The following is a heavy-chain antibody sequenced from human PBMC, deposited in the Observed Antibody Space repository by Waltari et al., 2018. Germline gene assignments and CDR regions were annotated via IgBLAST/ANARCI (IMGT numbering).Heavy chain of an antibody. CDR2: IIPIFGTA. Sequence: QVQLVQSGAEVKKPGSSVKVSCKASGCTFSSYAISWVRQAPGQGLEWMGGIIPIFGTANYAQKFQGRVTITADESTSTAYMELSSLRSEDTAVYYCAREGVDGDYKVYNWFDPWGQGTLVTVSS. CDR1: GCTFSSYA. CDR3: AREGVDGDYKVYNWFDP. D-gene: IGHD4-17*01. V-gene: IGHV1-69*01. J-gene: IGHJ5*02.